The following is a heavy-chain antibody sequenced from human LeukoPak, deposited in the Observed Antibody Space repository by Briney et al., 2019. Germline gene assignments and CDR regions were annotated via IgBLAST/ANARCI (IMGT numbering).Heavy chain of an antibody. J-gene: IGHJ4*02. Sequence: GSLRLSCAASGFTFSSYGMHWIRQSPGKGLEWIGEINHSGSTNYNPSLKSRVTISVDTSKNQFSLKLSSVTAADTAVYYCARGHLTFDYWGQGTLVTVSS. CDR3: ARGHLTFDY. CDR1: GFTFSSYG. V-gene: IGHV4-34*01. CDR2: INHSGST. D-gene: IGHD3-9*01.